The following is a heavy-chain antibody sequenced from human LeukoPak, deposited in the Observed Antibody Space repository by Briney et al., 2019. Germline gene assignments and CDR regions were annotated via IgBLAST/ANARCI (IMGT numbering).Heavy chain of an antibody. V-gene: IGHV4-39*01. Sequence: PSETLSLTCTVSGGSISSSSYYWGWIRQPPGKGLEWIGSIYYSGSTYYNPSLKSRVTISVDTSKNQFSLKLSSVTAADTAVYYCARMYRGWSMIVVPMEGYFDYWGQGTLVTASS. J-gene: IGHJ4*02. D-gene: IGHD3-22*01. CDR3: ARMYRGWSMIVVPMEGYFDY. CDR1: GGSISSSSYY. CDR2: IYYSGST.